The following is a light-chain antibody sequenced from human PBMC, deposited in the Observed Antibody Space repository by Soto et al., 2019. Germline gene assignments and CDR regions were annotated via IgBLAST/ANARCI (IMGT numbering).Light chain of an antibody. J-gene: IGKJ4*01. CDR1: QSVYNNY. CDR2: DAS. CDR3: QRYGTSFS. Sequence: EIVLTQSSGTLSLSPGERATLSCRASQSVYNNYLAWYQQKPGQAPRLLIYDASARFTGIPDRFSGSGSGTEFTLTISRLEPEDFAVYYCQRYGTSFSFGGGTKVEIK. V-gene: IGKV3-20*01.